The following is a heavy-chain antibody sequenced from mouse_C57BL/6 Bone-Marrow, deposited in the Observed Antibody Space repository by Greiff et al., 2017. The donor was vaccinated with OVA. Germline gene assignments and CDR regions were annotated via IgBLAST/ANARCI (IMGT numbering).Heavy chain of an antibody. CDR2: IYIGNGYT. V-gene: IGHV1-58*01. Sequence: EVHLVESGAELVRPGSSVKMSCKTSGYTFTSYGINWVKQRPGQGLEWIGYIYIGNGYTEYNEKFKGKATLTSDTSSSTAYMQLSSLTSEDSAIYFCARGDYGSSSYYFDYWGQGTTLTVSS. CDR3: ARGDYGSSSYYFDY. J-gene: IGHJ2*01. D-gene: IGHD1-1*01. CDR1: GYTFTSYG.